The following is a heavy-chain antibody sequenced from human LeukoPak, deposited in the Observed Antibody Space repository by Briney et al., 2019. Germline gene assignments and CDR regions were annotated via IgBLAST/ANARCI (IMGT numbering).Heavy chain of an antibody. J-gene: IGHJ4*02. CDR2: IRYDGSDK. CDR1: RFIFSSHG. V-gene: IGHV3-30*02. CDR3: VRDTTVGAGYFDL. Sequence: GGSLRLSCAASRFIFSSHGMHWVRQAPGKGLEWVAYIRYDGSDKYYADSVKGRFTISRDNSKKTLSLHMTTLRPDDTAVYYCVRDTTVGAGYFDLWGQGTLVTVSS. D-gene: IGHD6-13*01.